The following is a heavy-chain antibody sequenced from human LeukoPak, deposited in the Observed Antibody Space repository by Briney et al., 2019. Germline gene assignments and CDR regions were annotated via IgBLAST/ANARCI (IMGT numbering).Heavy chain of an antibody. V-gene: IGHV1-69*06. J-gene: IGHJ4*02. CDR2: IIPIFGTA. Sequence: EASVKVSCKASGGTFSSYAISWVRQAPGQGLEWMGGIIPIFGTANYAQKFQGRVTITADKSTSTAYMELSSLRSEDTAVYYCLAVAGPRGGWGQGTLVTVSS. CDR3: LAVAGPRGG. D-gene: IGHD6-19*01. CDR1: GGTFSSYA.